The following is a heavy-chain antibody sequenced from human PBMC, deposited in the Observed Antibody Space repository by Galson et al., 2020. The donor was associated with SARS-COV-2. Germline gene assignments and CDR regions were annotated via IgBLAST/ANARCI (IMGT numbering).Heavy chain of an antibody. CDR3: ASVSSGWSQSEYYMDV. V-gene: IGHV3-48*03. CDR2: ISSSGSTI. Sequence: GESLKISCAASGFTFSSYEMNWVRRAPGKGLEWVSYISSSGSTIYYADSVKGRFTISRDNAKNSLYLQMNSLRAEDTAVYYCASVSSGWSQSEYYMDVWGKGTTVTVSS. J-gene: IGHJ6*03. CDR1: GFTFSSYE. D-gene: IGHD6-19*01.